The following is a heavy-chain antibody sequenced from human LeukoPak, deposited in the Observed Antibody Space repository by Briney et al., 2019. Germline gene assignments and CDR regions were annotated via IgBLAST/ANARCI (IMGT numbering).Heavy chain of an antibody. CDR1: GGSFSSYY. J-gene: IGHJ6*03. D-gene: IGHD2-15*01. CDR3: ARESGGGTQYYYYYYMDV. CDR2: IYYSGST. V-gene: IGHV4-39*07. Sequence: SETLSLTCAVDGGSFSSYYWGWIRQPAGKGLEWIGSIYYSGSTYYNQSLKSRVTISVDTSNNQFSLKLSSVTAADTAVYYCARESGGGTQYYYYYYMDVWGKGTTVTVSS.